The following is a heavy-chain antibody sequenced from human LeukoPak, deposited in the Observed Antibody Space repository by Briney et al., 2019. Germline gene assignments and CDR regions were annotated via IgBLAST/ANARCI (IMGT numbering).Heavy chain of an antibody. D-gene: IGHD3-9*01. V-gene: IGHV4-59*01. J-gene: IGHJ4*02. CDR3: ARGNILTGYYPLDY. CDR2: IYYSGST. Sequence: PSETLSLTCTVSGGSISSYYWSWIRQPPGKGLEWIGYIYYSGSTNYNPSLKSRVTISVDTSKNQFSLKLSSVTAADTAVYYCARGNILTGYYPLDYWGRGTLVTVSS. CDR1: GGSISSYY.